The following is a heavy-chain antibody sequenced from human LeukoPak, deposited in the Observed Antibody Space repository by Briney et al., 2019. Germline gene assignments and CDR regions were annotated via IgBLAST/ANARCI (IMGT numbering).Heavy chain of an antibody. J-gene: IGHJ6*03. V-gene: IGHV3-30*02. Sequence: LPGGSLRLSCAASGFTLTSYGMHWVRQAPGKGLEWVAFIQYDGSNKNYADSVKGRFTISRDYSKNTLYLQMNSLRAEDTAVYCCAKTGGDSVLYYYYMDVWGKGTTVTVSS. CDR3: AKTGGDSVLYYYYMDV. CDR2: IQYDGSNK. D-gene: IGHD3-10*01. CDR1: GFTLTSYG.